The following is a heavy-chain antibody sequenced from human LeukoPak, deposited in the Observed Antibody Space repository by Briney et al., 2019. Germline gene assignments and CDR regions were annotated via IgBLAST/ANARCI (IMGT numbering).Heavy chain of an antibody. J-gene: IGHJ6*03. V-gene: IGHV3-48*01. CDR3: ARAPRSGRNYYYYMDV. D-gene: IGHD3-3*01. CDR1: GFTFSSYS. CDR2: ISSSSSTI. Sequence: GGSLRLSCAASGFTFSSYSMNWVRQAPGKGLEWVSYISSSSSTIYYADSVKGRFTISRDNAKNSLYLQMSSLRAEDTAVYYCARAPRSGRNYYYYMDVWGKGTTVTVSS.